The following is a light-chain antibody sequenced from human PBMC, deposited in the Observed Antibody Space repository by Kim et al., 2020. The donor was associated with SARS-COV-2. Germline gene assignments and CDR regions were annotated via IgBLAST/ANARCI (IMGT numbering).Light chain of an antibody. CDR1: SLRMNF. CDR3: SSRVGNSYHHV. Sequence: SSELTQDPTVPVALGPTVRITCQGDSLRMNFANWHRQKPGHAPVPVFYRRNIRPSGNPVRFSGSNSQHTASLTNSGSQAVDEAHYYFSSRVGNSYHHVF. J-gene: IGLJ1*01. V-gene: IGLV3-19*01. CDR2: RRN.